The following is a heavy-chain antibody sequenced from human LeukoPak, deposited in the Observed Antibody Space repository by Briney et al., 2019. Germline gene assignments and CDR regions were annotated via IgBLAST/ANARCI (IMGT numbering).Heavy chain of an antibody. Sequence: PSETLSLTCSDSGGSISSYSWSWIRQPAGKGLEWIGRIYTSGSTNYNPSLKSRVTMSVDTSKNQFTLKLSSVTAADTTVYYCARDAGQWLVGSYYYYGMDVWGQGTTVTVSS. CDR1: GGSISSYS. D-gene: IGHD6-19*01. CDR3: ARDAGQWLVGSYYYYGMDV. J-gene: IGHJ6*02. CDR2: IYTSGST. V-gene: IGHV4-4*07.